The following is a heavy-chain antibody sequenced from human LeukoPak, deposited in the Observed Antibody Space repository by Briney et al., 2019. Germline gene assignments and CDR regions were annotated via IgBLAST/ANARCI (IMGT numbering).Heavy chain of an antibody. CDR1: GYSISSGYY. V-gene: IGHV4-38-2*02. J-gene: IGHJ5*02. Sequence: SETLSLTCTVSGYSISSGYYWGWIRQPPEKGLEWIGSIYHSGSTYYNPSLKSRVTISVDTSKNQFSLKLSSVTAADTAVYYCARDSSSSRPPLNWFDPWGQGTLVTVSS. CDR2: IYHSGST. CDR3: ARDSSSSRPPLNWFDP. D-gene: IGHD6-6*01.